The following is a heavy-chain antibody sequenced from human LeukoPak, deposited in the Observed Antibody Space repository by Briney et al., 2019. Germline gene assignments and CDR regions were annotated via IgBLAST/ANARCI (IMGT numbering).Heavy chain of an antibody. CDR1: YGALSGYY. Sequence: SETLSLTCAVHYGALSGYYWTWIRQPPGKGLEWIGEIHHSGSSNYNASLKSRVVISSDTSKNEFSLQLTSMTAADTALYFCARGGGQRRRWLDLWGQGTLVNVTS. CDR3: ARGGGQRRRWLDL. CDR2: IHHSGSS. D-gene: IGHD3-16*01. V-gene: IGHV4-34*01. J-gene: IGHJ5*02.